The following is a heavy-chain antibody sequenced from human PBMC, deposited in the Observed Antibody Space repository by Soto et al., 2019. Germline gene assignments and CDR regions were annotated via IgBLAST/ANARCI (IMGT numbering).Heavy chain of an antibody. D-gene: IGHD2-15*01. Sequence: QLQLQESGPGLVKPSETLSLTCTVSGGSISSSSYYWGWIRQPPGKGLEWIGSIYYSGSTYYNPSHKSRVTIPVDTSKNQSSLKLSSVTAADTAVYYCARERGYCSGGSCPVDYWGQGTLVTVSS. J-gene: IGHJ4*02. CDR1: GGSISSSSYY. V-gene: IGHV4-39*02. CDR3: ARERGYCSGGSCPVDY. CDR2: IYYSGST.